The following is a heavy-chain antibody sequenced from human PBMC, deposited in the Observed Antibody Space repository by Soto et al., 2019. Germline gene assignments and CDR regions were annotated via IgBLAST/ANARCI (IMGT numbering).Heavy chain of an antibody. CDR1: GGSIGSYH. J-gene: IGHJ4*02. Sequence: SETLSLTCTVSGGSIGSYHWSWIRQSPGKGLEWIASIYYTGTTNYNPSLASRVTISMGTAYNQFSMKLTSVTAADTAVYYCARDTVITGMFDFWGRGALVTVSS. CDR2: IYYTGTT. V-gene: IGHV4-59*01. CDR3: ARDTVITGMFDF.